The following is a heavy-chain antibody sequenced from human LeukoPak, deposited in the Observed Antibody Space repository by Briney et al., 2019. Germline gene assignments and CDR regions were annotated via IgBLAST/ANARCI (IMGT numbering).Heavy chain of an antibody. D-gene: IGHD6-13*01. CDR2: IYYSGST. CDR3: ARVKSSSWYWAFDI. V-gene: IGHV4-59*01. J-gene: IGHJ3*02. CDR1: GGSISSYY. Sequence: PSETLFLTCTVSGGSISSYYWSWIRQPPGKGLEWIGYIYYSGSTNYNPSLKSRVTISVDTSKNQFSLKLSSVTAADTAVYYCARVKSSSWYWAFDIWGQGTMVTVSS.